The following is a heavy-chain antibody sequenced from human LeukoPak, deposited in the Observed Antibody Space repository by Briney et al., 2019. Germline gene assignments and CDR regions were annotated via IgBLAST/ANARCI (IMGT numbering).Heavy chain of an antibody. CDR1: GVSISSGSYY. CDR2: IYISGST. D-gene: IGHD3-3*01. Sequence: SETLSLTCTVSGVSISSGSYYWTWIRQPAGKGLEWIGRIYISGSTNYNPSLKGRVTMSIDTSKNQFSLKLSSVTAADTAVYYCAREGPWSTSGLTIFGVVRRLYFDYWGQGTLVTVSS. V-gene: IGHV4-61*02. CDR3: AREGPWSTSGLTIFGVVRRLYFDY. J-gene: IGHJ4*02.